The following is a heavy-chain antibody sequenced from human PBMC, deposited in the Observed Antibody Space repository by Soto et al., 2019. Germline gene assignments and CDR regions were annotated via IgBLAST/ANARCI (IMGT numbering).Heavy chain of an antibody. D-gene: IGHD4-4*01. Sequence: GGSLRLSCEASGFTFSNFGMNWVRQAPGKGLEWVARVWYDGSSKYYVDSVKGRFTISRDNSKETVYLQMNSLRADDTGVYYCAREIDSNYDVMHVCGQGTTLTVS. V-gene: IGHV3-33*01. CDR2: VWYDGSSK. CDR1: GFTFSNFG. CDR3: AREIDSNYDVMHV. J-gene: IGHJ6*02.